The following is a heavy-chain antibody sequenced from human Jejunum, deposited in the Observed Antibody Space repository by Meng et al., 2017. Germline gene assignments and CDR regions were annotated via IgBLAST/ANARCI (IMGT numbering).Heavy chain of an antibody. Sequence: SGPTLVKPPQTHTLTCTFSGFSRTTSGVAVGWIRQPPGKALEWLAHIYRDDDRRYSPSLESRLTITKDTAKNQVVLTMTNMDPVDTATYYCAHRASFKGALDYWGQGTLVTVSS. D-gene: IGHD3-3*02. V-gene: IGHV2-5*02. CDR3: AHRASFKGALDY. CDR2: IYRDDDR. CDR1: GFSRTTSGVA. J-gene: IGHJ4*02.